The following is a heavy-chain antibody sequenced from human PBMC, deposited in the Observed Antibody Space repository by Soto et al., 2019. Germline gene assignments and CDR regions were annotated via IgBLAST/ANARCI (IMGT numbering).Heavy chain of an antibody. CDR2: IIPIFGTA. V-gene: IGHV1-69*06. CDR1: GGTFSSSA. Sequence: QGQLVQSGAEVKKPGSSVKVSCKASGGTFSSSAISWVRQAPGQGLEWRGGIIPIFGTANYAQKFQGRVTITADKSTSTAYMELSSLRSEDTDVYYCASLVDTARERNYYFGMEVWGQVPTVTVCS. CDR3: ASLVDTARERNYYFGMEV. J-gene: IGHJ6*02. D-gene: IGHD5-18*01.